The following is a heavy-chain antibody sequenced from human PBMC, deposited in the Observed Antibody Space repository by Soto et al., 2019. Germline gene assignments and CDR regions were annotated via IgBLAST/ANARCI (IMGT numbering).Heavy chain of an antibody. CDR3: ALHGPFEAYCGGDCPDY. J-gene: IGHJ4*02. Sequence: PGGSLRLSCAASGFTFSSYAMHWVRQAPGKGLEWVAVISYDGSNKYYADSVKGRFTISRDNSKNTLYLQMNSLRAEDTAVYYCALHGPFEAYCGGDCPDYWGQGTLVTVSS. CDR2: ISYDGSNK. CDR1: GFTFSSYA. D-gene: IGHD2-21*02. V-gene: IGHV3-30-3*01.